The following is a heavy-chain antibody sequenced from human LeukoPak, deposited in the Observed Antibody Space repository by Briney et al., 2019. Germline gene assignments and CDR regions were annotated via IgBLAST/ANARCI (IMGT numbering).Heavy chain of an antibody. V-gene: IGHV5-10-1*01. CDR1: GYSFTTYW. D-gene: IGHD3-22*01. Sequence: GESLRISCKGSGYSFTTYWISWVRQMPGKGLEWMGRIDPSDSYTNYSPSFQGHVTISVDKSISTAYLQWSSLKASDTAMYYCARQGGFYDNRGYNDAFDIWGQGTVVTVPS. J-gene: IGHJ3*02. CDR3: ARQGGFYDNRGYNDAFDI. CDR2: IDPSDSYT.